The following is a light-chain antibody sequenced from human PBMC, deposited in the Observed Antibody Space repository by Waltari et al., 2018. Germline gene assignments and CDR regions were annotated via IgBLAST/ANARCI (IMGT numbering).Light chain of an antibody. V-gene: IGKV4-1*01. CDR2: WAS. CDR1: QSVLYSSNNKNY. CDR3: QQYYSTPRT. J-gene: IGKJ1*01. Sequence: DIVMTQSPDSLAVSLGERATINCKSTQSVLYSSNNKNYLAWYQQKPGQPPKLFIYWASTRASGVPDRFSASGSGTAFTLTISSLQAEDVAVYYCQQYYSTPRTFGRGTMVEIK.